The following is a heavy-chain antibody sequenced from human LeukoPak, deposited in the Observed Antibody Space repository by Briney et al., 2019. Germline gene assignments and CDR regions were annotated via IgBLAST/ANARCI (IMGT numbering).Heavy chain of an antibody. CDR2: ISAYNGNT. CDR1: GYTFTSYG. CDR3: ARWYFDWLSRSGFDY. J-gene: IGHJ4*02. D-gene: IGHD3-9*01. V-gene: IGHV1-18*01. Sequence: GASVKVSCKASGYTFTSYGISWVRQAPGQGLEWMGWISAYNGNTNYAQKLQGRVTMTTDTSTSTAYMELRSLRSNDTAVYYCARWYFDWLSRSGFDYWGQGTLVTVSS.